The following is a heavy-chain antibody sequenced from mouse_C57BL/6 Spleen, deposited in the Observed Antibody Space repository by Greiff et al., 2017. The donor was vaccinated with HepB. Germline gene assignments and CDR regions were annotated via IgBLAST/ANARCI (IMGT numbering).Heavy chain of an antibody. CDR1: GFTFSDYG. CDR3: ARGEVFGLAY. V-gene: IGHV5-17*01. CDR2: ISSGSSTI. D-gene: IGHD2-14*01. Sequence: VQLKESGGGLVKPGGSLKLSCAASGFTFSDYGMHWVRQAPEKGLEWVAYISSGSSTIYYADTVKGRFTISRDNAKNTLFLQMTSLRSEDTAMYYCARGEVFGLAYWGQGTLVTVSA. J-gene: IGHJ3*01.